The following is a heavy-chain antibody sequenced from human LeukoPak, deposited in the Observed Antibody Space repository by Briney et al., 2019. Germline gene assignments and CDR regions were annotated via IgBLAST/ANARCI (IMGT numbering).Heavy chain of an antibody. CDR1: GGSFSGYY. Sequence: SETLSLTCAVYGGSFSGYYWSWIRQPPGKGLEGIGEINHSGSTNYNPSLKSRVTISVDTSKNQFSLKLSSVTAADTAVYYCARVFDSGSQAYFYYMDVWGKGTTVTISS. V-gene: IGHV4-34*01. CDR3: ARVFDSGSQAYFYYMDV. CDR2: INHSGST. D-gene: IGHD3-10*01. J-gene: IGHJ6*03.